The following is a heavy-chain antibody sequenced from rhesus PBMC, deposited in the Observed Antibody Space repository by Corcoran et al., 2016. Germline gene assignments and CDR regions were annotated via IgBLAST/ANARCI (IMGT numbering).Heavy chain of an antibody. D-gene: IGHD5-42*01. CDR2: IYGGSART. Sequence: QVQLQESGPGVVKPSETLSLTCAVSGGSISDTQLWILILPPPGPGLVWIGSIYGGSARTYYNPNLESRVTVSKDTSKNQFSLKLSSVTAADTAVYYCARESIQAWGWYFEFWGQGALVTVSS. J-gene: IGHJ1*01. V-gene: IGHV4S10*01. CDR3: ARESIQAWGWYFEF. CDR1: GGSISDTQL.